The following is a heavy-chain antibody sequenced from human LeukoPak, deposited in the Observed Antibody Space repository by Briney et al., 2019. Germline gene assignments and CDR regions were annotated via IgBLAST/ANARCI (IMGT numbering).Heavy chain of an antibody. Sequence: GGSLRLSCAASGFTFSSYSMNWVRQAPGEGLEWVSSISSSSSYIYYADSVKGRFTISRDNAKNSLYLQMNSLRAEDTAVYYCARDLGYSGSPSGYWGQGTLVTVSS. V-gene: IGHV3-21*01. CDR3: ARDLGYSGSPSGY. J-gene: IGHJ4*02. D-gene: IGHD1-26*01. CDR1: GFTFSSYS. CDR2: ISSSSSYI.